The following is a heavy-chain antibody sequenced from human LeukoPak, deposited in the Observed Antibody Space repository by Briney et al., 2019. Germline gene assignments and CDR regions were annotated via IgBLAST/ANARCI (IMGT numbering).Heavy chain of an antibody. D-gene: IGHD3-10*01. CDR1: GGSISSSSYY. V-gene: IGHV4-39*01. CDR2: IYYSGST. J-gene: IGHJ4*02. CDR3: ARRRDGSGSYYPPGAFDY. Sequence: KPSETLSLTCTVSGGSISSSSYYWGWIRQPPGKGLEWIGSIYYSGSTYYNPSLKSRVTISVDTSKNQFSLKLSSVTAADTAVYYCARRRDGSGSYYPPGAFDYWSQGTLVTVSS.